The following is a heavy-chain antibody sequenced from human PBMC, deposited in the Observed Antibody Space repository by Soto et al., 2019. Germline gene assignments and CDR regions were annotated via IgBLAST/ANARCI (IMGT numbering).Heavy chain of an antibody. J-gene: IGHJ4*02. CDR1: GFTFSNYA. D-gene: IGHD6-13*01. CDR3: VRSWAY. V-gene: IGHV3-23*04. Sequence: EVQLVESGGGLVQPGGSLRLSCAASGFTFSNYAMNWIRLAPGEGLGWVSTVSPAGSTFYADSVRDRFTISRENSKSTVDLQMNGLRVDDTAIYYCVRSWAYWGRGTVVTVSS. CDR2: VSPAGST.